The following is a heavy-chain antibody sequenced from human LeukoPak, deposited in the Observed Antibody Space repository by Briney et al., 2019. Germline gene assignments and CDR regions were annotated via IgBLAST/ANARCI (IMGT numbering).Heavy chain of an antibody. V-gene: IGHV3-21*01. CDR2: ISSSSSYI. D-gene: IGHD6-19*01. CDR3: ARAAFDGYSSGWYFDY. Sequence: SGGSLRLSCAASGFTFSSYSMNWVRQAPGKGLEWVSSISSSSSYIYYADSVKGRFTISRDNAKNSLYLQMNSLRAEDTAVYYCARAAFDGYSSGWYFDYRGQGTLVTVSS. CDR1: GFTFSSYS. J-gene: IGHJ4*02.